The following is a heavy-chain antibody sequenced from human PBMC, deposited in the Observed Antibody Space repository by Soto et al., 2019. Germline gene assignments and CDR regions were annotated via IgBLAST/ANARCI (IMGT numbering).Heavy chain of an antibody. CDR1: EFTFSSYG. J-gene: IGHJ4*02. D-gene: IGHD5-12*01. CDR2: IWYDGSNK. CDR3: ARDSGYSGYGIDY. Sequence: GGSLRLSCAASEFTFSSYGMHWVRQAPGKGLEWVAVIWYDGSNKYYADSVKGRFTISRDNSKNTLYLQMNSLRAEDTAVYYCARDSGYSGYGIDYWGQGTLVTVSS. V-gene: IGHV3-33*01.